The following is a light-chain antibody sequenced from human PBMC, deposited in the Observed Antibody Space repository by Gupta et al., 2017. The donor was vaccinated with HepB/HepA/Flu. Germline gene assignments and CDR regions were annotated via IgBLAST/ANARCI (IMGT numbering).Light chain of an antibody. CDR1: QSVGSN. CDR2: GPS. J-gene: IGKJ5*01. CDR3: QQYSDWPIT. Sequence: MTQSPVTLSVSPGERATLSCRASQSVGSNVSWYQQKRAQPPMLLIFGPSTRATGIPARFSGSGSGAEFTLTISSLQSEDFAVYYCQQYSDWPITFGQGTRLEIK. V-gene: IGKV3-15*01.